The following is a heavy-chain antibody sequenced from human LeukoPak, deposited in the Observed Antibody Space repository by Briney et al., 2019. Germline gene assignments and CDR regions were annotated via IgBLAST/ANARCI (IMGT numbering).Heavy chain of an antibody. CDR1: GFTFSSYG. CDR2: IWYDGSIK. CDR3: AREGGGALDY. V-gene: IGHV3-33*01. J-gene: IGHJ4*02. D-gene: IGHD3-10*01. Sequence: GGSLRLSCVASGFTFSSYGIHWVRQAPGKGLEWVALIWYDGSIKYYADSVKGRFTISRDNSKNTVYLQMNSLRADDTAVYYCAREGGGALDYWGQGTLVTVSS.